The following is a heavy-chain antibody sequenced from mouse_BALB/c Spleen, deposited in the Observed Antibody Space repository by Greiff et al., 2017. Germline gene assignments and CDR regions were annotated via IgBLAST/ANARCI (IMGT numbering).Heavy chain of an antibody. CDR2: INPSTGYT. Sequence: VQLQQSGAELAKPGASVKMSCKASGYTFTSYWMHWVKQRPGQGLEWIGYINPSTGYTEYNQKFKDKATLTADKSSSTAYMQLISLTSEDSAVYYCARLGRSLDYWGQGTTLTVSS. D-gene: IGHD4-1*01. V-gene: IGHV1-7*01. CDR3: ARLGRSLDY. J-gene: IGHJ2*01. CDR1: GYTFTSYW.